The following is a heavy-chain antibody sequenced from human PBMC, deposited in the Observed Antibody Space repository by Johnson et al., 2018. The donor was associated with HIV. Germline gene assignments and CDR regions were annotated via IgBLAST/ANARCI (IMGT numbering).Heavy chain of an antibody. Sequence: VQLVESGGDLVKPGGSLRLSCAASGFTFSDAWMNWVRQAPGKGLEWVGRLKSKTDGGTTDYAAPVKGRFTISRDDSKNTLYLQMNSLKTEDTAVYYCTTEAYSSSSAAFDIWGQGTMVTVSS. D-gene: IGHD6-6*01. CDR3: TTEAYSSSSAAFDI. CDR2: LKSKTDGGTT. V-gene: IGHV3-15*01. J-gene: IGHJ3*02. CDR1: GFTFSDAW.